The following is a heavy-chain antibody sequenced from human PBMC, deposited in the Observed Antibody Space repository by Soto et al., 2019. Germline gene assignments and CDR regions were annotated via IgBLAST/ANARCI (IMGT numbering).Heavy chain of an antibody. V-gene: IGHV1-69*12. J-gene: IGHJ4*02. D-gene: IGHD1-26*01. CDR2: IIPIFGTA. CDR3: ARGGARNSGSYYGFDY. Sequence: QVQLVQSGAEVKKPGSSVKVSCKASGGTFSSYAISWVRQAPGQGLEWMGGIIPIFGTANYAQKFRGRVTITADESTSTAYMELSSLRSEDTAVYYCARGGARNSGSYYGFDYWGQGTLVTVSS. CDR1: GGTFSSYA.